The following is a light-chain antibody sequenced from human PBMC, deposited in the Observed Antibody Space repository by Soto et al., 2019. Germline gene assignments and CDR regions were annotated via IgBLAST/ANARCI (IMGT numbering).Light chain of an antibody. Sequence: QSALTQPASVSGSPGQSIAISCTGSGSDVGGYNYVSWYQQHPGKAPKLLIFGVSHRPSGVSTRFSASRSGFTASLTISGLQAEDEADYYCSSFTSSYFYVFGPGTKVTVL. CDR3: SSFTSSYFYV. J-gene: IGLJ1*01. CDR1: GSDVGGYNY. V-gene: IGLV2-14*01. CDR2: GVS.